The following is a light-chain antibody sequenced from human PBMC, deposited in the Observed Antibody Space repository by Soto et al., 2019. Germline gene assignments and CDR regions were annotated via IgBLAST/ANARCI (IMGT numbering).Light chain of an antibody. J-gene: IGLJ1*01. CDR3: CSYAGITTYYV. V-gene: IGLV2-23*01. Sequence: QSALTQPASVSGSPGQSITISCTGTSSDVGSYNLVSWYQQHPREAPKLMIYGGTKRPSGVSNRFSGSKSGNTASLTISGLQAEDEADYYCCSYAGITTYYVFGTGTKLTVL. CDR1: SSDVGSYNL. CDR2: GGT.